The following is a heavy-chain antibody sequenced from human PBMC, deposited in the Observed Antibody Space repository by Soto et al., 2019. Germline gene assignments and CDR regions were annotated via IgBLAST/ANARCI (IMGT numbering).Heavy chain of an antibody. CDR1: GFTFSNAW. V-gene: IGHV3-15*01. D-gene: IGHD3-10*01. J-gene: IGHJ4*02. CDR3: TTGFAYKRGLWFGEPNIDY. CDR2: IKSKTDGGTT. Sequence: GGSLRLSCAASGFTFSNAWMSWVRQAPGKGLEWVGRIKSKTDGGTTDYAAPVKGRFTISSDDSKNTLYLKMNSLKTEDTAVYYCTTGFAYKRGLWFGEPNIDYWGQGTLVTVSS.